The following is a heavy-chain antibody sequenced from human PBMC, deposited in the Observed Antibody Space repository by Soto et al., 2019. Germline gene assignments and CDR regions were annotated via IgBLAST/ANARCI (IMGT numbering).Heavy chain of an antibody. D-gene: IGHD3-22*01. CDR2: IYYSGST. CDR1: VGSISSGGYY. V-gene: IGHV4-31*03. Sequence: PSEALSLTCTVSVGSISSGGYYWSWIRQHPGKGLEWIGYIYYSGSTYYNPSLKSRVTISVDTSKNQFSLKLSSVTAADTAVYYCASHGSGYYSPFDYWGQGTLVTVSS. J-gene: IGHJ4*02. CDR3: ASHGSGYYSPFDY.